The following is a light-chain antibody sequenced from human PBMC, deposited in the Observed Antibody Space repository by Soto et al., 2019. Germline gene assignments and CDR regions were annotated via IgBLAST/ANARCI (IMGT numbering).Light chain of an antibody. CDR1: QDISNS. Sequence: DIQMTKSPSSLSASVGDRVTITCQASQDISNSLNWYQQKPGKAPKLLIYDASNSETGNPSRFSGSGSGTDFTFTISSLQPEDIETYYWQQYDNTSYAFGQGTNLEIK. V-gene: IGKV1-33*01. CDR2: DAS. J-gene: IGKJ2*01. CDR3: QQYDNTSYA.